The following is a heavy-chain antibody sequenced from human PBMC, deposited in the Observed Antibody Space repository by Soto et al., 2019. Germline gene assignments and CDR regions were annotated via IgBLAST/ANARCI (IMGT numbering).Heavy chain of an antibody. CDR1: GFTFSNYW. Sequence: GGSLRLSCAASGFTFSNYWMHWIRQAPGKGLVWVSRIAYDGNTTTYADSVKGRFTISRDNAKNTLYLQMNSLRAEDTAVYYCARGGGSHAHPPDYWGQGTLVTVSS. CDR2: IAYDGNTT. CDR3: ARGGGSHAHPPDY. V-gene: IGHV3-74*01. D-gene: IGHD1-26*01. J-gene: IGHJ4*02.